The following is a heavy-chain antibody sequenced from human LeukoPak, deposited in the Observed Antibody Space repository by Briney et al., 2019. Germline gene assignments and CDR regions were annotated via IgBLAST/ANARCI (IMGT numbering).Heavy chain of an antibody. D-gene: IGHD5-18*01. CDR2: IKKDGSEK. CDR1: GFSFSSYE. CDR3: ARDLSGVAGYTYGRGIDY. V-gene: IGHV3-7*01. J-gene: IGHJ4*02. Sequence: QSGGSLRLSCAGSGFSFSSYEMKWVRQAPGKGLEWVANIKKDGSEKYYVDSVKGRFTISRDNAKTSLYLQMNSLRAEDTAVYYCARDLSGVAGYTYGRGIDYWGQGTLVTVSS.